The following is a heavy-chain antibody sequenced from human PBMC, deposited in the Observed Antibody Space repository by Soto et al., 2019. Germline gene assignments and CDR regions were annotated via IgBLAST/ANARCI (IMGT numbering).Heavy chain of an antibody. D-gene: IGHD6-13*01. Sequence: SETLSLTCTVSGGSLSSYYWSWIRQPPWKGLEWIGYIYYSGSTNYNPSLKSRVTISVDTSKNQFSLKLSSVTAADTAVYYCERYLVTSSWVEYCGQGTLVTVSS. CDR3: ERYLVTSSWVEY. CDR1: GGSLSSYY. V-gene: IGHV4-59*01. CDR2: IYYSGST. J-gene: IGHJ4*02.